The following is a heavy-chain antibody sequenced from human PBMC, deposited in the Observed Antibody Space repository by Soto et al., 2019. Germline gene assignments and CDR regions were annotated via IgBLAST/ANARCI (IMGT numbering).Heavy chain of an antibody. V-gene: IGHV3-23*01. CDR3: VTPGTVATIRYFDL. D-gene: IGHD5-12*01. Sequence: EVQLLESGGGLVQPGGSLTLSCAASGFTFSNYAMSWVRQAPGKGLEWVSAISGSGAYIYYADSVKGRFTISRDNSKNTLYLQMNSLRAEDTAVYYCVTPGTVATIRYFDLWGRGALVTVSS. CDR1: GFTFSNYA. CDR2: ISGSGAYI. J-gene: IGHJ2*01.